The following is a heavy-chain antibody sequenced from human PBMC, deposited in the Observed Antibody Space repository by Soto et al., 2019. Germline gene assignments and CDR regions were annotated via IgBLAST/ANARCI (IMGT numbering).Heavy chain of an antibody. Sequence: QVQLQESGPGLVKPSETLSLTCTVSGGSISTYHWSWIRQPPGKGLGWIGYIYYSGSTNYNPSLKSRVTISVDTSKSQFSLKLRSVTAADTAVYYCVRGRRTVHYWGQGTLVTVSS. D-gene: IGHD4-17*01. J-gene: IGHJ4*02. CDR2: IYYSGST. CDR1: GGSISTYH. V-gene: IGHV4-59*01. CDR3: VRGRRTVHY.